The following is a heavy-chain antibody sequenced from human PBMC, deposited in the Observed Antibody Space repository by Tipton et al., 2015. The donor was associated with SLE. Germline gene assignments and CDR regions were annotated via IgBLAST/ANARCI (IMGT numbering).Heavy chain of an antibody. J-gene: IGHJ2*01. V-gene: IGHV3-73*01. CDR1: GFTFSGSA. CDR3: TRLGKGPWVSWYFDL. Sequence: GSLRLSCAASGFTFSGSAMHWVRQASGKGLEWVGRIRSKANSYATAYAASVKGRFTISRDDSKNTAYLQMNSLKTEDTAVYYCTRLGKGPWVSWYFDLWGRGPLVTVSS. D-gene: IGHD6-13*01. CDR2: IRSKANSYAT.